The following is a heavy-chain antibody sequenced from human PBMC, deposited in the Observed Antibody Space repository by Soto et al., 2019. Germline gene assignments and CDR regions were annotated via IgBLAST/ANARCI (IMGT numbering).Heavy chain of an antibody. D-gene: IGHD2-15*01. Sequence: GGSLRLSCAASGFTFSSYAMSWVRQAPGKGLEWVSAISGSGGSTYYADSVKGRFTISRDNSKNTLYLQMNSLRAEDTAVYYCASKGVVAAKSYYYYYGMDVWGQGTTVTVSS. CDR3: ASKGVVAAKSYYYYYGMDV. J-gene: IGHJ6*02. CDR1: GFTFSSYA. CDR2: ISGSGGST. V-gene: IGHV3-23*01.